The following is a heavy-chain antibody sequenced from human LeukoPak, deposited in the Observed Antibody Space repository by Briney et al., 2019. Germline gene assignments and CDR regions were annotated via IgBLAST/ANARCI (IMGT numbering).Heavy chain of an antibody. V-gene: IGHV3-23*01. CDR1: GFTFSSYA. J-gene: IGHJ3*02. CDR3: AKAVLGYCSSTSCLQFQHAFDI. CDR2: ISNSGDTT. Sequence: GGSLRLSCAASGFTFSSYAMSWVRQAPGKGLEWVSVISNSGDTTYYADSVKGRFTISRDNSKNTLYLQMNSLRAEDTAVYYCAKAVLGYCSSTSCLQFQHAFDIWGQGTMVTVSS. D-gene: IGHD2-2*01.